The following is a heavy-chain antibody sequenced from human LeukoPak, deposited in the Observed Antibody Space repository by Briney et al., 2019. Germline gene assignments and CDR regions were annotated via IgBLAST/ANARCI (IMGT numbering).Heavy chain of an antibody. Sequence: SVKVSCKASGGTFSSYAISWVRQAPGQGLEWMGRIIPILGIANYAQKFQGRVTITADKSTSTAYMELSSLRSEDTAVYYCARGGVSCGGDCYPMYYFDYWGQGTLVTVSS. D-gene: IGHD2-21*02. CDR1: GGTFSSYA. CDR3: ARGGVSCGGDCYPMYYFDY. CDR2: IIPILGIA. J-gene: IGHJ4*02. V-gene: IGHV1-69*04.